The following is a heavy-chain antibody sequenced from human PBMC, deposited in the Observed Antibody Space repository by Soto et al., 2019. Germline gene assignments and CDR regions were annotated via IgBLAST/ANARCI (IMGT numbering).Heavy chain of an antibody. CDR3: ARARYFDF. D-gene: IGHD3-16*02. CDR2: IGTVDDT. V-gene: IGHV3-13*01. J-gene: IGHJ2*01. Sequence: ETLSLTCTVSGGSINSYYWSWVRQVPGKGLEWVSGIGTVDDTYYLGSVKGRFIISREDDKNSLYLQMNSLGPGDTAVYFCARARYFDFWGRGILVTVS. CDR1: GGSINSYY.